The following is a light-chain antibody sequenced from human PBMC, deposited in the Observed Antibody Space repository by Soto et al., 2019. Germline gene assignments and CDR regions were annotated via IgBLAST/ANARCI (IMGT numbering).Light chain of an antibody. J-gene: IGKJ1*01. CDR2: WAS. V-gene: IGKV4-1*01. CDR1: QSVLYSSNNKND. Sequence: DIVMTQSPDSLAVSLGERATINCKSSQSVLYSSNNKNDLAWYQQKPGQPPKLLIYWASTRESGVPDRFSGSGSGTDFTLTISSLQAEDVAVYYCQQYYSTPRTFGQGTKVELK. CDR3: QQYYSTPRT.